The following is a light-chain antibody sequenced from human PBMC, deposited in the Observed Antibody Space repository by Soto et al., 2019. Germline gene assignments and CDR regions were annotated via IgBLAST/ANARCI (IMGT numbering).Light chain of an antibody. V-gene: IGKV3-20*01. J-gene: IGKJ2*01. CDR1: QSVSSSY. CDR3: QQYGSSPLYT. CDR2: GAS. Sequence: EIVLTQSPGTLSSSPGERATLSCRASQSVSSSYLAWYQQKPGQAPRLLMYGASSRATGIPDRFSGSGSGTAFTLTISRLEPDDFAVYYCQQYGSSPLYTFGQGTKLEIK.